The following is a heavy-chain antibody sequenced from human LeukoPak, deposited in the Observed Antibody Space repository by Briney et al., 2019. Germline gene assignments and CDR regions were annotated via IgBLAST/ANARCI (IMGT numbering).Heavy chain of an antibody. J-gene: IGHJ6*02. CDR1: GGSISSSSYY. Sequence: PSETLSLTCTVSGGSISSSSYYWGWIRQPPGKGLEWIGSIYYSGSTYYNPSLKSRVTISVDTSKNQFSLKLSSVTAADTAVYYCARDLDYSYYYYGMDVWGQGTTVTVSS. CDR2: IYYSGST. D-gene: IGHD4-11*01. CDR3: ARDLDYSYYYYGMDV. V-gene: IGHV4-39*07.